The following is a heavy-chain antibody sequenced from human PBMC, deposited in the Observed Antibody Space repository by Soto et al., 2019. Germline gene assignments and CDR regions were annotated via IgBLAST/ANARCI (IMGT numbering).Heavy chain of an antibody. CDR3: ANLPDWELLRYYYYGMDV. J-gene: IGHJ6*02. D-gene: IGHD1-26*01. Sequence: GGSLRLSCAASGFTFSSYAMSWVRQAPGKGLEWVSAISGSGGSTYYADSVKGRFTISRDNSKNTLYLQMNSLRAEDTAVYYCANLPDWELLRYYYYGMDVWGQGTTVTVSS. V-gene: IGHV3-23*01. CDR1: GFTFSSYA. CDR2: ISGSGGST.